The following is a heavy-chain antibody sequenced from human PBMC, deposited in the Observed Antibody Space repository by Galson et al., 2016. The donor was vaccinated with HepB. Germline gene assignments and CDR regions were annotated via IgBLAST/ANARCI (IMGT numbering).Heavy chain of an antibody. V-gene: IGHV3-7*03. CDR2: IEHDGSGT. CDR3: ARDNWGIDY. D-gene: IGHD7-27*01. CDR1: GFTFSNYA. Sequence: SLRLSCAASGFTFSNYAMNWVRQAPGKGLEWVAKIEHDGSGTYYVDSVKGRFTISRDNAENSLYLQMNSLRAEDTAVYYCARDNWGIDYLGQGTLVTVSS. J-gene: IGHJ4*02.